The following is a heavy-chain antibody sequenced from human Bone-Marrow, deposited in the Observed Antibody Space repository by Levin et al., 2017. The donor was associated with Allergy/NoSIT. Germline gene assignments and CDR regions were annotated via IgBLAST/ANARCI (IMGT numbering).Heavy chain of an antibody. CDR1: GGSISSSNW. V-gene: IGHV4-4*02. D-gene: IGHD2-15*01. CDR3: ARDGGGVYCSGGSGQEYFDY. CDR2: IYHSGST. Sequence: PSETLSLTCAVSGGSISSSNWWSWVRQPPGKGLEWIGEIYHSGSTNYNPSLKSRVTISVDKSKNQFSLKLSSVTAADTAVYYWARDGGGVYCSGGSGQEYFDYWGQGTLVTVSS. J-gene: IGHJ4*02.